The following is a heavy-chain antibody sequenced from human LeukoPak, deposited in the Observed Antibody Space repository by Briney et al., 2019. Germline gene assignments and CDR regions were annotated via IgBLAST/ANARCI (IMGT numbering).Heavy chain of an antibody. J-gene: IGHJ3*02. D-gene: IGHD3-16*01. CDR3: ARDQSGFGGHNNDAFDI. V-gene: IGHV4-4*07. CDR1: GGSISNYY. CDR2: VYASGST. Sequence: SETLSLTCTVSGGSISNYYWNWIRQPAGKGLEWVGRVYASGSTRCNPSFNSRVTMSAETSKNQVSLKMTSVTAADTAVYFCARDQSGFGGHNNDAFDIWGQGTMVTVSS.